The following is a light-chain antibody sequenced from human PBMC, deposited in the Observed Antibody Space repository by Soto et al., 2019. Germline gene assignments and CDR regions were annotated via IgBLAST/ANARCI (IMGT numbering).Light chain of an antibody. CDR3: QQYHSWPHT. J-gene: IGKJ2*01. CDR2: GAS. CDR1: QSVTTN. V-gene: IGKV3-15*01. Sequence: ETVLTQSPATLSVSPGERATFSCKASQSVTTNLAWYQQKPGQVPRLLVYGASTRASGITARFSGSGSGTEFTLSISSLQSEDFAIYHCQQYHSWPHTFGQGTKLEIK.